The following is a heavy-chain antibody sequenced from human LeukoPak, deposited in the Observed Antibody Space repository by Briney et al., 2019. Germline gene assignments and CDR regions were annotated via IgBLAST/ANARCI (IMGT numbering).Heavy chain of an antibody. J-gene: IGHJ4*02. D-gene: IGHD1-26*01. V-gene: IGHV5-51*01. CDR3: ARREGAMSFDY. CDR1: GYIFISYW. Sequence: GASLKISCKGSGYIFISYWIGWVRQLPGKGPEWMGIIYPGDSDTRYSPSFQGQVTISADKSITTAYLQWSSLKASDTAMYYCARREGAMSFDYWGQGTLVTVSS. CDR2: IYPGDSDT.